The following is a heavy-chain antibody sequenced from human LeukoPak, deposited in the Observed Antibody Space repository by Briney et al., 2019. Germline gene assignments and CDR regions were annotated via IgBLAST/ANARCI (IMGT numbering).Heavy chain of an antibody. J-gene: IGHJ6*03. CDR2: IYHSGST. Sequence: PSETLSLTCTVSGYSISSGYFWGWIRQPPGKGLEWIGSIYHSGSTSYNPSLKSRLTISVDTSKNQFSLKLNFVTAADTAIYYCARHGLKYGSDTGYYYYMDVWGKGTTVTISS. V-gene: IGHV4-38-2*02. CDR3: ARHGLKYGSDTGYYYYMDV. D-gene: IGHD3-10*01. CDR1: GYSISSGYF.